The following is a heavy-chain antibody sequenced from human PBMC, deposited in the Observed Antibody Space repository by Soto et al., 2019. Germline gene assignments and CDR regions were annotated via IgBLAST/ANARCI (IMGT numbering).Heavy chain of an antibody. CDR1: GFTFSSYS. CDR2: ISSSSSTI. D-gene: IGHD3-10*01. J-gene: IGHJ6*03. Sequence: SLRLSCAASGFTFSSYSMNWVRQAPGKGLEWVSYISSSSSTIYYADSVKGRFTISRDNAKNSLYLQMNSLRAEDTAVYYCARAKRGEYYYYYYMDVWGKGTTVTVSS. V-gene: IGHV3-48*01. CDR3: ARAKRGEYYYYYYMDV.